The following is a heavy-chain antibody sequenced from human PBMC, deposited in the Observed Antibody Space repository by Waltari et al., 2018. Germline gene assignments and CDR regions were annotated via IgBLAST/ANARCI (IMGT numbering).Heavy chain of an antibody. Sequence: EVQLLESGGGLVQPGGSLRLSCAASGFTFSSYAMSWVRQAPGKGLEWVSAISGSGGSTYFADSVKGRFTISRDNSKNTLYLQMNSLRAEDTAVYYCAKFQYYDFWSGQPSDAFDIWGQGTMVTVSS. CDR2: ISGSGGST. J-gene: IGHJ3*02. CDR3: AKFQYYDFWSGQPSDAFDI. D-gene: IGHD3-3*01. V-gene: IGHV3-23*01. CDR1: GFTFSSYA.